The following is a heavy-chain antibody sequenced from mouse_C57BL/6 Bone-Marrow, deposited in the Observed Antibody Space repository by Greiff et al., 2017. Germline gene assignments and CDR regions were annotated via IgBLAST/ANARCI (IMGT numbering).Heavy chain of an antibody. J-gene: IGHJ4*01. CDR1: GYTFTSYW. Sequence: QVQLQQPGAELVKPGASVKLSCKASGYTFTSYWMHWVKQRPGQGLEWIGRIHPNSGSTSYNEKFKSKATLTVDKSSSTAYMQLSSLTSEDSAVYYCARPYCSATAMDYWGHGTSVTVSS. CDR3: ARPYCSATAMDY. V-gene: IGHV1-64*01. CDR2: IHPNSGST. D-gene: IGHD1-1*01.